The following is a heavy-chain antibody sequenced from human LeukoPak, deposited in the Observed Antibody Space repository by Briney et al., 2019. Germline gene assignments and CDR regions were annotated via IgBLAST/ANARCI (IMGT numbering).Heavy chain of an antibody. V-gene: IGHV3-48*03. CDR2: ISSSGSTI. CDR1: GFTFSSYE. D-gene: IGHD5-12*01. Sequence: GGSLRLSCAASGFTFSSYEMNWVRQAPGKGLEWVSYISSSGSTIFYADSVKGRFTISRDNAKNSLYLQMNSLRAEDTAVYYCARDRYSGYDDAFDIWGQGTMVTVSS. CDR3: ARDRYSGYDDAFDI. J-gene: IGHJ3*02.